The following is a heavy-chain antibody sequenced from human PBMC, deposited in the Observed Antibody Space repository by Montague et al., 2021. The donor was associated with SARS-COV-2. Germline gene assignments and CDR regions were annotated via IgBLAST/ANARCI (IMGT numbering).Heavy chain of an antibody. V-gene: IGHV4-34*01. J-gene: IGHJ6*02. CDR3: ARVRYYGSGAYFGMDV. CDR1: GGSFSGYY. CDR2: INHSGST. Sequence: SETLSLTCAVYGGSFSGYYWSWIRQPPGKGLEWIGEINHSGSTNYNPSLKSRVTISVDTSKNQFPLKLSSVTAADTAVYYCARVRYYGSGAYFGMDVWGQGTTVTVSS. D-gene: IGHD3-10*01.